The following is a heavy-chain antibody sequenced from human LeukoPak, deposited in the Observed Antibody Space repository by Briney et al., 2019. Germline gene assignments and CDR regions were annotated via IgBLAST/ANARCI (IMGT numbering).Heavy chain of an antibody. CDR1: GFTVSSNY. D-gene: IGHD4-17*01. J-gene: IGHJ6*02. CDR2: IYSGGST. CDR3: ERERPYGDYVYYGMDV. V-gene: IGHV3-53*01. Sequence: GGSLRLSCAASGFTVSSNYMSWVRQAPGKGLEWVSVIYSGGSTYYADSVKGRFTISRDNSKNTLYLQMNSLRAEDTAVYYCERERPYGDYVYYGMDVWGQGTTVTVSS.